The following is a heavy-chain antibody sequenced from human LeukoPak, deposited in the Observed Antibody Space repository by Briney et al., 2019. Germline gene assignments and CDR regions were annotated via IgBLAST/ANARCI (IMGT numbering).Heavy chain of an antibody. J-gene: IGHJ6*03. CDR2: IYTSGST. Sequence: SETLSLTCTVAGGSLSSYYWSWVRQPAGKGLEWIGRIYTSGSTNYNPSLRSRVTISVDTSKNQCSLKLSSVTAADTAVYYCARERYYDSSGYYYGDYYYYYMDVWGKGTTVTISS. D-gene: IGHD3-22*01. CDR1: GGSLSSYY. CDR3: ARERYYDSSGYYYGDYYYYYMDV. V-gene: IGHV4-4*07.